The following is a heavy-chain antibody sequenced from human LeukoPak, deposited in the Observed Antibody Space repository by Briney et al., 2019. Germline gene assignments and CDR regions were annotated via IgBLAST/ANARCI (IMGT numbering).Heavy chain of an antibody. CDR3: AGTTVTTSGVDY. CDR2: IYYSGST. V-gene: IGHV4-59*01. D-gene: IGHD4-17*01. CDR1: GGSISSYY. Sequence: PSETLSLTCTVSGGSISSYYWSWIRQPPGKGLEWIGYIYYSGSTNYNPSLKSRVTISVDTSKNQFSLKLSSVTAADTAVYYCAGTTVTTSGVDYWGQGTLVTVSS. J-gene: IGHJ4*02.